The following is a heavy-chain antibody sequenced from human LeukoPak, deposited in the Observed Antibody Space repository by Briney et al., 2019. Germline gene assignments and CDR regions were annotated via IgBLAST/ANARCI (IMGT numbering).Heavy chain of an antibody. CDR2: IKQDGSEK. CDR1: GFTFSTYW. Sequence: PGGSLRLSCAASGFTFSTYWMTWVRQAPGKGLEWVANIKQDGSEKYYGDSLEGRFTISRDNAKNSLFLQINSLRVEDTAIYYCARAGRVDYWGQGTVVTVSP. J-gene: IGHJ4*02. D-gene: IGHD1-26*01. CDR3: ARAGRVDY. V-gene: IGHV3-7*05.